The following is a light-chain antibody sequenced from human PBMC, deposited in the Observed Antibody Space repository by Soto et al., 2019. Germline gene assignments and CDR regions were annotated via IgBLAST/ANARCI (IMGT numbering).Light chain of an antibody. CDR3: QQSYSKSLT. CDR2: GAS. V-gene: IGKV3-15*01. CDR1: QSVGSN. Sequence: EIVMAQSPATLSVSPGERVTLSCRARQSVGSNLAWYQQKPGQAPRLLIYGASTRATGIPARFSGSGSGTDFTLTINSLQPEDFATYYCQQSYSKSLTFGGGTKVDIK. J-gene: IGKJ4*01.